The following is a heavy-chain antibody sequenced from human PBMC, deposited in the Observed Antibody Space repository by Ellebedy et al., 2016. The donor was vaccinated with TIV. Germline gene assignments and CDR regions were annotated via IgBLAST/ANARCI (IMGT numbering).Heavy chain of an antibody. CDR2: ISYSGVT. J-gene: IGHJ4*02. CDR1: GGSISSSSHY. CDR3: ARHHVPSPDGYNYPRDFDY. Sequence: MPSETLSLTCTVSGGSISSSSHYWGWIRQPTGKGLEWIASISYSGVTYYKPSLKSRVTISVDTSKNQFSLRLGSVTAADTAVYYCARHHVPSPDGYNYPRDFDYWGQGTPITVSS. V-gene: IGHV4-39*01. D-gene: IGHD5-24*01.